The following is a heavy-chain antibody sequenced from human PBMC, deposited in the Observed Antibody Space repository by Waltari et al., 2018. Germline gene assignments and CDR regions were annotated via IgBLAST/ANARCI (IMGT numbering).Heavy chain of an antibody. J-gene: IGHJ5*02. V-gene: IGHV4-4*07. CDR3: ARERSIATVTTMGYWFDP. CDR2: IYTSGST. Sequence: QVQLQESGPGLVKPSETLSLTCTVSGGSISSYYWSWIRQPAGTGLEWIGRIYTSGSTNDKPALRSGGTIAVDKTRDQWSLKLSSGTAADAAVYYCARERSIATVTTMGYWFDPWGQGTLVTVSS. CDR1: GGSISSYY. D-gene: IGHD4-17*01.